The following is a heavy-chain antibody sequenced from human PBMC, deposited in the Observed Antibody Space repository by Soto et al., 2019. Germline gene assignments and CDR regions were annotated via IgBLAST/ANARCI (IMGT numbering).Heavy chain of an antibody. V-gene: IGHV1-18*01. CDR1: GWTFTSYG. Sequence: ASAKVSCKSPGWTFTSYGISLSRQSPGQGLEWMGWISAYNGNTNYAQKLQGRVTMTTDTSTSTAYMELRSLRSDDTAVYYCARDGVIVVVIMDYWGQGTLVTVSS. D-gene: IGHD3-22*01. J-gene: IGHJ4*02. CDR2: ISAYNGNT. CDR3: ARDGVIVVVIMDY.